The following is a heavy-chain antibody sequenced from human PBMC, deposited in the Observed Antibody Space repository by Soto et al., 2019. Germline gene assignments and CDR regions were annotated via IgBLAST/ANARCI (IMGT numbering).Heavy chain of an antibody. CDR2: IYTSGST. Sequence: TLSLTCTVSGGSISSYYWSWIRQPAGKGLEWIGRIYTSGSTNYNPSLKSRVTMSVDTSKNQFSLKLSSVTAADTAVYYCARENGGGSVRGASVFDYWGQGTLVTVSS. CDR1: GGSISSYY. J-gene: IGHJ4*02. CDR3: ARENGGGSVRGASVFDY. D-gene: IGHD3-10*01. V-gene: IGHV4-4*07.